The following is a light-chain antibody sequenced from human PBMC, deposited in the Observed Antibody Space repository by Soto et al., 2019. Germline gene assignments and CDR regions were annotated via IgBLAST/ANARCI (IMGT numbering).Light chain of an antibody. CDR3: CSFAVGAALV. J-gene: IGLJ2*01. CDR1: SSNVGTYDL. Sequence: QSVLTQPASVSASPGQSITISCTGTSSNVGTYDLVSWYQHHPDKAPKLIIYEGTKQPSGISSRFSGSKSGNTASLTISGLQAEDDADYYCCSFAVGAALVFGGGTKVTVL. V-gene: IGLV2-23*01. CDR2: EGT.